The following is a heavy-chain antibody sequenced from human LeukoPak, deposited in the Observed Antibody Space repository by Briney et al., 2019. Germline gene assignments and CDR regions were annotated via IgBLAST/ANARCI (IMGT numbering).Heavy chain of an antibody. CDR1: GGTFSSYA. J-gene: IGHJ6*02. CDR3: ARDPQKIAAAGTARSYGMDV. CDR2: IIPILGIA. D-gene: IGHD6-13*01. V-gene: IGHV1-69*04. Sequence: RASVKVSCKASGGTFSSYAISWVRQAPGQGLEWMGRIIPILGIANYAQKFQGRVTITADKSTSTAYMELSSLRSEDTAVYYCARDPQKIAAAGTARSYGMDVWGQGTTVTVSS.